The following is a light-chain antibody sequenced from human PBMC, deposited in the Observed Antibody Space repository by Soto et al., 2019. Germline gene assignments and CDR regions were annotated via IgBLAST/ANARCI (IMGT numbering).Light chain of an antibody. J-gene: IGKJ1*01. V-gene: IGKV3-20*01. CDR3: QQYGGLSWT. CDR2: KTT. Sequence: IVLTLSTGALALSPGEGATVFCRVRQKINAKSLVRYQRRFSHAPRLLIYKTTIRATSIPDRFSGSGTGTDVTLTISRQEPKDFAVYYCQQYGGLSWTFGQGTIV. CDR1: QKINAKS.